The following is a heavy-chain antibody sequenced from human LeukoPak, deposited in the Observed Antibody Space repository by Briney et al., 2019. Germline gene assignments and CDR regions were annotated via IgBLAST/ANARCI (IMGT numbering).Heavy chain of an antibody. CDR2: IYYSGST. V-gene: IGHV4-59*01. CDR1: GGSISSYY. D-gene: IGHD3-22*01. J-gene: IGHJ1*01. CDR3: ARSEMYYYDSSGYYSKYFQH. Sequence: KPSETLSLTCTVSGGSISSYYWSWIRQPPGKGLEWIGYIYYSGSTNYNPSLKSRVTISVDTSKNQFSLKLSSVTAADTAVYYCARSEMYYYDSSGYYSKYFQHWGQGTLVTVSS.